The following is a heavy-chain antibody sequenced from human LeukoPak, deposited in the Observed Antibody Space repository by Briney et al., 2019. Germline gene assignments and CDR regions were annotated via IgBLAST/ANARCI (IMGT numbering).Heavy chain of an antibody. J-gene: IGHJ3*02. CDR3: ARVALRYFDCLLTLDAFDI. Sequence: PGGSLRLSCAASGFTLSSYWMSWLRQAPGKGLERMANIKQYGSERYYVDSVKGRFTISRDNAKNTLYLQMNSLRAEDTAVYYCARVALRYFDCLLTLDAFDIWGQGTMVTVSS. V-gene: IGHV3-7*01. D-gene: IGHD3-9*01. CDR2: IKQYGSER. CDR1: GFTLSSYW.